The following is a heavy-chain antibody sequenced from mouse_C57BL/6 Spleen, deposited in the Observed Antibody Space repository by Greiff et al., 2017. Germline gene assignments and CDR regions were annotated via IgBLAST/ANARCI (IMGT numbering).Heavy chain of an antibody. Sequence: QVQLKQSGAELVRPGASVKLSCKASGYTFTDYYINWVKQRPGQGLEWIARIYPGSGNTYYNEKFKGKATLTAEKSSSTAYMQLSSLTSEDSAVYFCARDGSSFDYWGQGTTLTVSS. V-gene: IGHV1-76*01. D-gene: IGHD1-1*01. CDR3: ARDGSSFDY. J-gene: IGHJ2*01. CDR2: IYPGSGNT. CDR1: GYTFTDYY.